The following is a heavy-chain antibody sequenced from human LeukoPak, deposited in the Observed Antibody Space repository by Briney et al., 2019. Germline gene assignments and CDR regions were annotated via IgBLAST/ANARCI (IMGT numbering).Heavy chain of an antibody. CDR3: ASHLMITFGGVIPGAFDI. CDR1: GFTFDDYG. J-gene: IGHJ3*02. Sequence: PGGSLRLSCAASGFTFDDYGMHWVRHAPGKGLEWVSGISWNSGVIGYADSVKGRFTFSRDNAKNSLYLQMNSLRAEDTALYYCASHLMITFGGVIPGAFDIWGQGTMVTVSS. CDR2: ISWNSGVI. V-gene: IGHV3-9*01. D-gene: IGHD3-16*02.